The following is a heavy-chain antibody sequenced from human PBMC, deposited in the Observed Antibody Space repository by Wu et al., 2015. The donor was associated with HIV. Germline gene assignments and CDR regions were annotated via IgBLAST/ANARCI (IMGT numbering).Heavy chain of an antibody. CDR2: INPNSDGT. D-gene: IGHD3-22*01. V-gene: IGHV1-2*02. Sequence: QVQLVESGAEVKKPGASVVVSCKASGYTFTGYYIHWVRQAPGQGLEWMGWINPNSDGTNYAQKFQGRVTMTRDTSISTVYMELSRLRSDDTAVYYCARVGFADYYDRSGYYGAFDIWGQGTMVTVSS. CDR1: GYTFTGYY. CDR3: ARVGFADYYDRSGYYGAFDI. J-gene: IGHJ3*02.